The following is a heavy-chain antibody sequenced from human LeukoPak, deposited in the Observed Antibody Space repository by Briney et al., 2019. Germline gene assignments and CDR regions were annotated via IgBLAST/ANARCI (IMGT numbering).Heavy chain of an antibody. CDR2: INPSGGST. Sequence: GASVKVSCKASGGTFSSYAISWVRQAPGQRLEWMGIINPSGGSTSYAQKFQGRVTMTRDMSTSAVYMELSSLRSEDTAVYYCARWADLDSSGYYYFDYWGQGTLVTVSS. V-gene: IGHV1-46*01. CDR3: ARWADLDSSGYYYFDY. CDR1: GGTFSSYA. J-gene: IGHJ4*02. D-gene: IGHD3-22*01.